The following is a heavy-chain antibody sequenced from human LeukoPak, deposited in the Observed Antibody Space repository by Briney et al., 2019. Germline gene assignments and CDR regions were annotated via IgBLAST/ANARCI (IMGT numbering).Heavy chain of an antibody. Sequence: GGSLRLSCAASGFTFSSYSMNWVHQAPGKGLEWVSSISSSSSYIYYADSVKGRFTISRDNAKNSLYLQMNSLRAEDTAVYYCARALGYYYGSGSDWGQGTLVTVSS. CDR2: ISSSSSYI. D-gene: IGHD3-10*01. V-gene: IGHV3-21*01. CDR1: GFTFSSYS. J-gene: IGHJ4*02. CDR3: ARALGYYYGSGSD.